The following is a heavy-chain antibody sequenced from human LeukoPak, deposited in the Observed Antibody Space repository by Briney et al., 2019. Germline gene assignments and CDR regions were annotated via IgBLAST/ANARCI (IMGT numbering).Heavy chain of an antibody. D-gene: IGHD3-22*01. CDR3: ASRYYYSSGYLSAY. V-gene: IGHV3-48*03. CDR1: GFTFSSYE. CDR2: ISSSGSTI. Sequence: GGSLRLSCAASGFTFSSYEMNWVRQAPGKGLEWVSYISSSGSTIYYADSVKGRFTISRDKAKNSLYLQTNSLRAQDTAVYFCASRYYYSSGYLSAYWGQGTLLTVSS. J-gene: IGHJ4*02.